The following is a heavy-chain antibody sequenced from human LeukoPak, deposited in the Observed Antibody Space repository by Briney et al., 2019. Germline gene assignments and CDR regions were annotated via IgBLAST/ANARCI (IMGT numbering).Heavy chain of an antibody. CDR3: ARKSCSTTSCPNDY. V-gene: IGHV3-21*01. J-gene: IGHJ4*02. CDR2: ISTTSSYI. CDR1: GFTFSSYA. Sequence: GGSLRLSCAASGFTFSSYAMSWVRQAPGKGLEWVSSISTTSSYIYYADSVKGRFTISRDNAKNSLYLQMNSLRAEDTAVYYCARKSCSTTSCPNDYWGQGTLVTVSS. D-gene: IGHD2-2*01.